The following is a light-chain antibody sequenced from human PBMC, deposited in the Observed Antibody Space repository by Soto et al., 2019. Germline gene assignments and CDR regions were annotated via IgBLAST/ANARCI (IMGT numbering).Light chain of an antibody. CDR3: QQYGSAPLT. V-gene: IGKV3-20*01. CDR1: QSVSSSY. Sequence: ELVLTQSPGTLSLSPGERATLSCRASQSVSSSYLVWYQQRPGQAPRLLIYGASSRATCIPDRFSGSGSGTDFTLTISRLEPEDFAVYYWQQYGSAPLTFGGGTKVDNK. J-gene: IGKJ4*01. CDR2: GAS.